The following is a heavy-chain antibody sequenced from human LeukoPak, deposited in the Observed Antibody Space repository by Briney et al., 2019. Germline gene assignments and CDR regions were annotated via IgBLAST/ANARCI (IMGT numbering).Heavy chain of an antibody. CDR1: GFTFRSYT. Sequence: GGSVRLSCAASGFTFRSYTMNWARQAPGKGLEWVSSIRSSSGYIYYADSVKGRFTISRDNAKNSLYLQMNSLRAEDTAVYYCARSTSDDYGDSWGQGNLVTVSS. D-gene: IGHD4-17*01. CDR3: ARSTSDDYGDS. V-gene: IGHV3-21*01. CDR2: IRSSSGYI. J-gene: IGHJ5*01.